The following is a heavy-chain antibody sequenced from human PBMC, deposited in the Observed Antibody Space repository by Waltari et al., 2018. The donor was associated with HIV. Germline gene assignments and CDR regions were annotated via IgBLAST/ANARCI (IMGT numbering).Heavy chain of an antibody. V-gene: IGHV1-8*03. CDR1: GYTFINFD. CDR2: MNPNSGNT. Sequence: QVHLVQSGPEVKRPGASVKISCKAYGYTFINFDVNWVRQAAGQGPEWLGWMNPNSGNTAAPYIFEYRVTITRDVSTDTAYMEMSGLTPEDTAIYYCARNSSGKGNRYFYYGLDVWGQGTPVTV. D-gene: IGHD3-22*01. J-gene: IGHJ6*02. CDR3: ARNSSGKGNRYFYYGLDV.